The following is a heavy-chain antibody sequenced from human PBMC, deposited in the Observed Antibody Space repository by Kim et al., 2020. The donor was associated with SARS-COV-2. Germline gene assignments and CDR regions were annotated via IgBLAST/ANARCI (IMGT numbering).Heavy chain of an antibody. CDR3: TTGVTMIVVVIPGLNPVFDI. V-gene: IGHV3-15*01. D-gene: IGHD3-22*01. CDR2: IKSKTDGGTT. CDR1: GFTFSNAW. J-gene: IGHJ3*02. Sequence: GGSLRLSCAASGFTFSNAWMSWVRQAPRTGLEWVGRIKSKTDGGTTDYASPVKGRFTISRDDSKNTLYLQMNSLKTEDTAVYYCTTGVTMIVVVIPGLNPVFDIWGQGTMVTVSS.